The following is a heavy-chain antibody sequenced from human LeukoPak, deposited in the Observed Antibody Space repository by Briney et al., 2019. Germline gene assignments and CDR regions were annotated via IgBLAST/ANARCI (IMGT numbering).Heavy chain of an antibody. J-gene: IGHJ4*02. CDR3: ARGTPNYDYVWGGYDY. CDR1: GGSISSYY. CDR2: IYYSGST. Sequence: SETLSLTCTVSGGSISSYYWSWIRQPPGKGMEWIGYIYYSGSTNYTPSLKSRVTISVDTSKNQFSLKLSSGTAADTAVYYCARGTPNYDYVWGGYDYWGQGTLVTVSS. D-gene: IGHD3-16*01. V-gene: IGHV4-59*01.